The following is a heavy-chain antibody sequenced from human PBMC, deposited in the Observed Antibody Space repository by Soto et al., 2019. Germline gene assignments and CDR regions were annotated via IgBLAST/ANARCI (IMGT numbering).Heavy chain of an antibody. CDR2: IIPIFGTA. J-gene: IGHJ5*02. CDR3: ARGDTVVAATDNWFDT. D-gene: IGHD2-15*01. CDR1: GGTFCIYA. V-gene: IGHV1-69*06. Sequence: GASVKVSYKASGGTFCIYAISRVRQPPGQGLEWMGGIIPIFGTANYAQKFQGRVTINADKSTSTAYIELSSLRSEDTAVYYCARGDTVVAATDNWFDTWGQGNLVTVSS.